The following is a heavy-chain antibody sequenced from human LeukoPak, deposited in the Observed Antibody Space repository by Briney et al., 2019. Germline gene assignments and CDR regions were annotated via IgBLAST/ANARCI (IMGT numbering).Heavy chain of an antibody. CDR1: GFTFSSYA. J-gene: IGHJ4*02. CDR3: ARERGEAQAVAGIVGY. Sequence: PGGSLRLSCAASGFTFSSYAMYWVRQAPGKGLEWVAVISYDGSNKYYADSVKGRFTISRDSAKNSLYLQMNSPRAEDTAVYYCARERGEAQAVAGIVGYWGQGTLVTVSS. D-gene: IGHD6-19*01. CDR2: ISYDGSNK. V-gene: IGHV3-30-3*01.